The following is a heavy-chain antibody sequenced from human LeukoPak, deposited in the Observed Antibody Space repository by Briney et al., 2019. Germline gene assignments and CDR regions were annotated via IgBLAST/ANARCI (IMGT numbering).Heavy chain of an antibody. D-gene: IGHD3-10*01. J-gene: IGHJ5*02. V-gene: IGHV4-31*03. CDR1: GGSISSGGYY. CDR3: ARGQHYYGSGVDP. CDR2: IYYSGST. Sequence: SETLSLTCTVSGGSISSGGYYWSWIRQHPGKGLEWIGYIYYSGSTYYNPSLKSRVTISVDTSKNQFSLKLSSVTAADTAVYYCARGQHYYGSGVDPWGQGTLVTVSS.